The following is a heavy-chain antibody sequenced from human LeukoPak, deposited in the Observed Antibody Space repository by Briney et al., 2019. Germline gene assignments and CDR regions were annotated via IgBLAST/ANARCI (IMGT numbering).Heavy chain of an antibody. CDR2: IRYNGTTT. CDR1: GFTFSSSG. D-gene: IGHD5-18*01. Sequence: GGSLRLSCVASGFTFSSSGMHWVRQAPGKGLEWVAFIRYNGTTTYYADSVKGRFTISRDNSKNTVFLQMYSLRAEDTAAYYCAKEASRGSSFAYTPIEKPYYLDYWGQGTLVTVSS. V-gene: IGHV3-30*02. J-gene: IGHJ4*02. CDR3: AKEASRGSSFAYTPIEKPYYLDY.